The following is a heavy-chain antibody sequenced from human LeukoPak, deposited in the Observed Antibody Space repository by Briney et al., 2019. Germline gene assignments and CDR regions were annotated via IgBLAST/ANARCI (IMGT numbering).Heavy chain of an antibody. CDR3: ARAIGYSSPFDY. V-gene: IGHV1-46*01. CDR2: INPDGGST. J-gene: IGHJ4*02. CDR1: GYTFTSYY. D-gene: IGHD2-15*01. Sequence: GASVKVSCKASGYTFTSYYMHWVRQAPGQGLEWMGIINPDGGSTTYAQNFQGRVTMTSDTSTSTVYMELSSLRSEDTAVYYCARAIGYSSPFDYWGQGTLVTVSS.